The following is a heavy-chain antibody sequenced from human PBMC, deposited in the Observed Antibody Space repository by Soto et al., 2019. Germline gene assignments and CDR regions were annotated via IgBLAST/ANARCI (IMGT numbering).Heavy chain of an antibody. V-gene: IGHV3-74*01. CDR1: GFTLSIYW. D-gene: IGHD3-16*01. J-gene: IGHJ3*02. Sequence: EVQLVESGGGLVQPGGSLRLSFAASGFTLSIYWMYWVRQAPGKGLVWVSRINSDGSTAIYADSVKGRFTTSRDNAKNTLYLQMNSLRAEDTAVYYCARDRGLPDAFDIWGQGTMVTVSS. CDR3: ARDRGLPDAFDI. CDR2: INSDGSTA.